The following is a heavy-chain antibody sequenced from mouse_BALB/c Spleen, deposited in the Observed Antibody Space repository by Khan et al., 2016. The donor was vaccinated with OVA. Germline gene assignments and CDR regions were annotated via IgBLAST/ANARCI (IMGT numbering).Heavy chain of an antibody. CDR1: GYSFTNYW. CDR3: TRSYDSYYFDY. Sequence: EVQLQQSGTVLARPGASVKMSCKASGYSFTNYWMHWVKQRPGQVLAWVGAIYPGNSDTRYNQKFKGKAKLTAVTSASTAYMELSSLPSEDSAVYYGTRSYDSYYFDYWGQGTTLTVSS. D-gene: IGHD2-4*01. CDR2: IYPGNSDT. V-gene: IGHV1-5*01. J-gene: IGHJ2*01.